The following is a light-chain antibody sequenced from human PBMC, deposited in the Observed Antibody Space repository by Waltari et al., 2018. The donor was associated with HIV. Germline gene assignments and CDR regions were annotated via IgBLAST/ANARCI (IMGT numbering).Light chain of an antibody. Sequence: EIVLTQSPATLSLSPGERATLSCRASQSVRSYLAWYQQKPGQAPRLLIYDTSNRATGIPARFSGGGSGTDFTLTISSLEPEDFVVYYCQQRTNWPPSFGGGTKVEIK. CDR1: QSVRSY. CDR2: DTS. V-gene: IGKV3-11*01. J-gene: IGKJ4*01. CDR3: QQRTNWPPS.